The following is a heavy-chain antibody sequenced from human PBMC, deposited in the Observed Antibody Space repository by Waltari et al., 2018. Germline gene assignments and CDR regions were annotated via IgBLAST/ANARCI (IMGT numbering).Heavy chain of an antibody. V-gene: IGHV4-39*02. D-gene: IGHD2-15*01. CDR1: GGSISRSAYY. Sequence: QLQLQESGPGLVKSSETLSLTCPVSGGSISRSAYYWVWLRQPPGKELEWIGSIYPGGATSYHSSLECRVRLSVDRSSNHCSMRLWSVTAADTAVYYCARRGDWLPLDAFDIWGQGTVVTVSS. CDR3: ARRGDWLPLDAFDI. J-gene: IGHJ3*02. CDR2: IYPGGAT.